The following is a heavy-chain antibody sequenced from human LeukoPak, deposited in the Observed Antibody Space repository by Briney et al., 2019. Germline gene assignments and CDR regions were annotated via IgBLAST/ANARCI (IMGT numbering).Heavy chain of an antibody. V-gene: IGHV3-66*01. J-gene: IGHJ4*02. D-gene: IGHD6-13*01. CDR3: ARDGPAAGRFDY. Sequence: GGSLRLSCTASGFTLGSFWMNWVRQAPGKGLEWVSFIYSDNTHYSDSVKGRFTISRDNSKNTLYLQMNSLRAEDTAVYYCARDGPAAGRFDYWGQGTLVTVSS. CDR1: GFTLGSFW. CDR2: IYSDNT.